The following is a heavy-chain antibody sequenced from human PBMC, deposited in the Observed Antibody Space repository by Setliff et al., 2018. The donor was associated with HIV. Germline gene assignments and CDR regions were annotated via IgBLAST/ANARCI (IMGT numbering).Heavy chain of an antibody. CDR1: GFTFSSYS. CDR3: ARSVIGYYYYGMDV. CDR2: ISSSGRSK. Sequence: GSLRLSCAASGFTFSSYSMNWVRQAPGKGLEWVSYISSSGRSKYYADSVKGRFTISRDNSKNTLYLQMNSLRAEDTAVYYCARSVIGYYYYGMDVWGQGTTVTVSS. J-gene: IGHJ6*02. D-gene: IGHD3-10*01. V-gene: IGHV3-48*01.